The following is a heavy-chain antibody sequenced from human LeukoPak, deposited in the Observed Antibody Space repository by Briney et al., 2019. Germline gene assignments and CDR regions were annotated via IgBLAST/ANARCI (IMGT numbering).Heavy chain of an antibody. J-gene: IGHJ4*02. CDR3: ARDVSDFGELFTKPNYHFDY. CDR2: INPNSGGT. D-gene: IGHD3-10*01. Sequence: APVKASCMASGYTFTGYYMHWVRQAPGQGLEWMGWINPNSGGTNYAQKFQGRVTLSRATSISTAYMELSRLRSDDTAVYYCARDVSDFGELFTKPNYHFDYWGQGALVSVSA. CDR1: GYTFTGYY. V-gene: IGHV1-2*02.